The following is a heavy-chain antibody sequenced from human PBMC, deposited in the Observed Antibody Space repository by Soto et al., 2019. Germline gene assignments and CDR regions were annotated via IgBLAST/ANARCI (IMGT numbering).Heavy chain of an antibody. Sequence: SLKISCKGSGYSFTSYWIGWVRQMPGKGLEWMGIIYPGDSDTRYSPSFQGQVTISADKSISTAYLQWSSLKASDTAMYYCARSSIAARPYYYYGMDVWGQGTTVTVS. V-gene: IGHV5-51*01. CDR3: ARSSIAARPYYYYGMDV. CDR1: GYSFTSYW. CDR2: IYPGDSDT. D-gene: IGHD6-6*01. J-gene: IGHJ6*02.